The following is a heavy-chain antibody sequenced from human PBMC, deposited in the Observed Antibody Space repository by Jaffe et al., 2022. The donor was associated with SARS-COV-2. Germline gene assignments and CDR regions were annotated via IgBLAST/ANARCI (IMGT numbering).Heavy chain of an antibody. CDR1: GYAFTGYY. CDR2: LNPNSGGT. V-gene: IGHV1-2*06. Sequence: QVQLVQSGAEVKKPGASVKVSCKASGYAFTGYYIHWVRQAPGQGLEWMGRLNPNSGGTNYTQKFQGRVTMTRDTSISTAYMELSRLRSDDTAVYYCARAENYDLLTGSSRRLRPLSMHPKNFDYWGQGTLVTVSS. J-gene: IGHJ4*02. CDR3: ARAENYDLLTGSSRRLRPLSMHPKNFDY. D-gene: IGHD3-9*01.